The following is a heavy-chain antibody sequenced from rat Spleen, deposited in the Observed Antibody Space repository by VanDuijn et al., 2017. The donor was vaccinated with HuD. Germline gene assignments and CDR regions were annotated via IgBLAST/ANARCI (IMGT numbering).Heavy chain of an antibody. D-gene: IGHD1-9*01. Sequence: EVQLVESGGGLVQPGRSLKLSCAASGFTFSNYDMAWVRQAPTKGLEWIASISTGGGNTYYRDSVKGRFTISRDNAKNTQYLQMDSLRSEDTATYYCARWSSPIHTMGKGVMDAWGQGASVTVSS. J-gene: IGHJ4*01. V-gene: IGHV5S13*01. CDR1: GFTFSNYD. CDR2: ISTGGGNT. CDR3: ARWSSPIHTMGKGVMDA.